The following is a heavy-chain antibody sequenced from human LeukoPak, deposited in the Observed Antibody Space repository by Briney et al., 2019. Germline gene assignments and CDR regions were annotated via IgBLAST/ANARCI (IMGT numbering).Heavy chain of an antibody. Sequence: AGGPLRLSCAGSGFTVSCSPMSWVRQAPGKGLEWVSNFYSDALDGITNYADSVKGRFTISRDNAKNSLYLQMNSLRAEDTAVYYCARDVTLGNFDYWGQGILVIVSS. J-gene: IGHJ4*02. V-gene: IGHV3-53*01. CDR1: GFTVSCSP. CDR3: ARDVTLGNFDY. D-gene: IGHD3-16*01. CDR2: FYSDALDGIT.